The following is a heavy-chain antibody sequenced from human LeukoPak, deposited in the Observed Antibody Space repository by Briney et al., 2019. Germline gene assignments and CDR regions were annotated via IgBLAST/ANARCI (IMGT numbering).Heavy chain of an antibody. Sequence: GGSLRLSCAASGFTFSNQGMDWVRQAPGKGLEWVAFVRYDGSNKYYADSVQGRFTISKDNSKNTLYLQMSRLTAEDTAVYYCAKDADNWNSYFAYCGQGTLVTVSS. CDR3: AKDADNWNSYFAY. CDR1: GFTFSNQG. V-gene: IGHV3-30*02. J-gene: IGHJ4*02. CDR2: VRYDGSNK. D-gene: IGHD1-7*01.